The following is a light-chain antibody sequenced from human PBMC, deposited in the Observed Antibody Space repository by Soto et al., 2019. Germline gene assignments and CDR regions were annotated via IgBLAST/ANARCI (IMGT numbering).Light chain of an antibody. CDR3: QQRTNWPPT. CDR1: QGVRND. Sequence: EIVLTQSPATLSLSPGEKATVSCRASQGVRNDLVWYHQKPGQAPRVLIYSSSNRATRIPARFCGSGSGTDFTLTISSLEPEDFAVYYCQQRTNWPPTFGGGTKVEMK. V-gene: IGKV3-11*01. J-gene: IGKJ4*01. CDR2: SSS.